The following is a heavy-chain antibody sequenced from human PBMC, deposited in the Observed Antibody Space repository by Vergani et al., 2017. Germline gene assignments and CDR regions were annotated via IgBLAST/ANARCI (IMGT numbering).Heavy chain of an antibody. CDR3: ARDGVVEWELPWGGFDY. CDR1: GFTFSSYA. Sequence: QVQLVESGGGVVQPGRSLRLSCAASGFTFSSYAMHWVRQAPGKGLEWVAVIWYDGSNKYYADSVKGRFTISRDNSKNTLYLQMNSLRAEDTAVYYCARDGVVEWELPWGGFDYWGQGTLVTVSS. J-gene: IGHJ4*02. CDR2: IWYDGSNK. D-gene: IGHD1-26*01. V-gene: IGHV3-33*08.